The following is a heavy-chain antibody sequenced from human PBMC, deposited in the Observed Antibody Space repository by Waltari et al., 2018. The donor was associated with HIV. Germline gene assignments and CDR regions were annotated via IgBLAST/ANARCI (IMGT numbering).Heavy chain of an antibody. V-gene: IGHV3-9*01. CDR1: GFTFDDYA. Sequence: EVQLVESGGVCVQHGRSLRLPCAPSGFTFDDYAMHWVLQAPGKGLEWFSGISWNSGTIGYADSVKGRFTISRDNAKNSLYLQMNSLRAEDTALYYCAKDKRSGYGGNSVWYFDLWGRGTLVTVSS. J-gene: IGHJ2*01. CDR2: ISWNSGTI. CDR3: AKDKRSGYGGNSVWYFDL. D-gene: IGHD4-17*01.